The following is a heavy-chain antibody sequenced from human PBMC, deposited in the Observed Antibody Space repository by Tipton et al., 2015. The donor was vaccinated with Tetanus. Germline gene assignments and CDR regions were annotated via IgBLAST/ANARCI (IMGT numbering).Heavy chain of an antibody. D-gene: IGHD4-17*01. J-gene: IGHJ4*02. Sequence: QSGAEVKKPGSSVKVSCKASGGTFTNYALSWVRQAPGQGLEWVGGITPIFGTTNSAPKFQGRVTITADESTNTAYMELSSLRSEDTAVYYCAKDKGHTVTYFDSWGQGTLVTVSS. CDR3: AKDKGHTVTYFDS. CDR1: GGTFTNYA. CDR2: ITPIFGTT. V-gene: IGHV1-69*01.